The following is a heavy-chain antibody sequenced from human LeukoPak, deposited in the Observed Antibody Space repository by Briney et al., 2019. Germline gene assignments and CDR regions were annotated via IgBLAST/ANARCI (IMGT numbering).Heavy chain of an antibody. D-gene: IGHD6-13*01. CDR1: GGSISSSYSY. Sequence: SETLSLTCTVSGGSISSSYSYWGWIRQPPGKGLEWIGNIYYSGSTYYNPSLKSRVTISVDTSKNQFSLKLSSVTAADTAVYYCAGLAAAGTSHYYYMDVWGKGTTVTVSS. CDR2: IYYSGST. CDR3: AGLAAAGTSHYYYMDV. V-gene: IGHV4-39*07. J-gene: IGHJ6*03.